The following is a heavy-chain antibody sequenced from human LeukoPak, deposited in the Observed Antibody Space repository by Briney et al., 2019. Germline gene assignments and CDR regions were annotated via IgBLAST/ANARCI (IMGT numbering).Heavy chain of an antibody. D-gene: IGHD2-2*01. Sequence: PGGSLRLSCAASGFTFDDYTFHWVRQGPGKGLEWVSLFTWDGGTTYYADSVKGRFTISRDNSKNSVYLQMNSLRTEDTALYYCTKDRYCTTTSCPLDYWGQGTLVTVSS. CDR3: TKDRYCTTTSCPLDY. CDR1: GFTFDDYT. CDR2: FTWDGGTT. V-gene: IGHV3-43*01. J-gene: IGHJ4*02.